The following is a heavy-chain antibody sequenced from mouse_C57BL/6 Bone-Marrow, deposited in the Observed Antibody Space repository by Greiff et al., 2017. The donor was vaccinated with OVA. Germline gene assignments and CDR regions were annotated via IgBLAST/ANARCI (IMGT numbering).Heavy chain of an antibody. CDR3: ARLYYGSSYWYFDV. Sequence: EVMLVESGGGLVQPGGSLSLSCAASGFTFTDYYMSWVRQPPGKALEWLGFIRNKANGYTTEYSASVKGRFTISRDNSQSILYLQMNALRAEDSATYYCARLYYGSSYWYFDVWGTGTTVTVSS. J-gene: IGHJ1*03. CDR1: GFTFTDYY. V-gene: IGHV7-3*01. D-gene: IGHD1-1*01. CDR2: IRNKANGYTT.